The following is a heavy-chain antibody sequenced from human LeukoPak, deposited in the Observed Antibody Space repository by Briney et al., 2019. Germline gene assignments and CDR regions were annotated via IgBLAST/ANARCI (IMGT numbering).Heavy chain of an antibody. CDR2: IIPIFGTA. Sequence: SVKVSCKASGGTFSSYAISWVRQAPGQGLEWMGRIIPIFGTANYAQKFQGRVTITTDGSTSTAYMELSSLRSEDTAVYYCARAHPEDSSGPFDYWGQGTLVTVSS. CDR3: ARAHPEDSSGPFDY. V-gene: IGHV1-69*05. J-gene: IGHJ4*02. CDR1: GGTFSSYA. D-gene: IGHD6-19*01.